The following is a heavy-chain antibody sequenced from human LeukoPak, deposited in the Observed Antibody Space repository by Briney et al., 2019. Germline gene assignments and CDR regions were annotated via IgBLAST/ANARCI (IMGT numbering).Heavy chain of an antibody. J-gene: IGHJ4*02. CDR3: ARDRGGGGDYVFH. CDR1: GFTFSSYA. CDR2: ISYDGSNK. V-gene: IGHV3-30*04. Sequence: PGRSLRLSCAACGFTFSSYAMHWVRQAPGKGLEWVAVISYDGSNKYYADSVKGRFTISRDNSKNTLYLQMNSLRAEDTAVYYCARDRGGGGDYVFHWGQGTLVTVSS. D-gene: IGHD4-17*01.